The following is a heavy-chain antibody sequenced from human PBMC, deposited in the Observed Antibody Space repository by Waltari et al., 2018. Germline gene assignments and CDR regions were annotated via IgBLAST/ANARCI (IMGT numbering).Heavy chain of an antibody. Sequence: QVQLQESGPGLVKPSETLSLTCTVSGGSISSYYWSWIRQPAGTGLEWIGRIYTSGSTNYNPSLKSRVTMSVDTSKNQFSLKLSSVTAADTAVYYCARVNILTGYSGIYYYYYMDVWGKGTTVTVSS. V-gene: IGHV4-4*07. CDR1: GGSISSYY. CDR3: ARVNILTGYSGIYYYYYMDV. J-gene: IGHJ6*03. CDR2: IYTSGST. D-gene: IGHD3-9*01.